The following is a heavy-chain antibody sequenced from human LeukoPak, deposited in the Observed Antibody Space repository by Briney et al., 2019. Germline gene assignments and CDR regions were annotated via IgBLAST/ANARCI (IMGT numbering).Heavy chain of an antibody. CDR2: INPSGGST. D-gene: IGHD1-20*01. CDR1: GFTFTSYD. CDR3: AREGPNWNPFDY. Sequence: GASVKVSCKASGFTFTSYDINWVRQAPGQGLEWMGIINPSGGSTSYAQKFQGRVTMTRDTSTSTVYMELSSLRSEDTAVYYCAREGPNWNPFDYWGQGTLVTVSS. V-gene: IGHV1-46*01. J-gene: IGHJ4*02.